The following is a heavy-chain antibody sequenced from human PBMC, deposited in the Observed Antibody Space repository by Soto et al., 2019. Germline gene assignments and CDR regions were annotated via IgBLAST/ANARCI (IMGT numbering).Heavy chain of an antibody. Sequence: SETLSLTCAVYGGSFSGYYWSWIRQPPGKGLEWIGEINHSGSTNYNPSLKSRVTISVDTSKNQFSLKLSSVTAADTAVYYCARGIWSSSSGGIDYWGQGTLVTVSS. J-gene: IGHJ4*02. CDR3: ARGIWSSSSGGIDY. CDR1: GGSFSGYY. D-gene: IGHD6-6*01. V-gene: IGHV4-34*01. CDR2: INHSGST.